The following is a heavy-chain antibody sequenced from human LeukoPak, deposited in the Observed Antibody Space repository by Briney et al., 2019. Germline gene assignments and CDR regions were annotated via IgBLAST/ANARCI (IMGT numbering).Heavy chain of an antibody. CDR3: ARGGLTIAEATTSWYLDY. J-gene: IGHJ4*02. Sequence: GGSLRLSCAASGFTFSTYGMHWVRQAQGKGLEWVALIWYDGSNENYADSVKGRFTISRDNSRNTLYLQMNSLRGEDTAVYYCARGGLTIAEATTSWYLDYWGQGTLVTVSS. CDR1: GFTFSTYG. V-gene: IGHV3-33*01. D-gene: IGHD1-26*01. CDR2: IWYDGSNE.